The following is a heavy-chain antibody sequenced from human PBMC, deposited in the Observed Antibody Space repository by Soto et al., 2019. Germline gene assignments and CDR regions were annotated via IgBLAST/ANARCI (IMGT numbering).Heavy chain of an antibody. J-gene: IGHJ4*02. D-gene: IGHD2-21*02. V-gene: IGHV4-59*01. CDR2: IYYSGST. Sequence: SETLSLTCTVSGGSISSYYWSWIRQPPGKRLEWIGYIYYSGSTNYNPSLKSRVTISVDTTKNQFSLKLSSVTAADTAVYYCAGSIGGDLPSDYWGQGTLVTV. CDR3: AGSIGGDLPSDY. CDR1: GGSISSYY.